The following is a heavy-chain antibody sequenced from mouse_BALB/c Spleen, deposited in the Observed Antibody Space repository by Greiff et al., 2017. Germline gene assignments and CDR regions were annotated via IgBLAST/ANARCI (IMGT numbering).Heavy chain of an antibody. CDR3: ARGEYGNYYWYFDV. J-gene: IGHJ1*01. Sequence: QVQLKESGPELVKPGASVKISCKASGYAFSSSWMNWVKQRPGQGLEWIGRIYPGDGDTNYNGKFKGKATLTADKSSSTAYMQLSSLTSVDSAVYFCARGEYGNYYWYFDVWGAGTTVTVSS. CDR2: IYPGDGDT. V-gene: IGHV1-82*01. D-gene: IGHD2-10*02. CDR1: GYAFSSSW.